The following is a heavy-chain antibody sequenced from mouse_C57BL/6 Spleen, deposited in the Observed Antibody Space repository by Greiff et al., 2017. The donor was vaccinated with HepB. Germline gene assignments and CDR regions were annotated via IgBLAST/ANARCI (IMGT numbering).Heavy chain of an antibody. CDR2: INPNYGTT. V-gene: IGHV1-39*01. Sequence: EVQLQQSGPELVKPGASVKISCKASGYSFTDYNMYWVKQSNGKSLEWIGVINPNYGTTSYNQKFKGKATLTVDQSSSTAYMQLNSLTSEDSAVYYCTRFDTTVPYYAMDYWGQGTSVTVSS. CDR1: GYSFTDYN. CDR3: TRFDTTVPYYAMDY. D-gene: IGHD1-1*01. J-gene: IGHJ4*01.